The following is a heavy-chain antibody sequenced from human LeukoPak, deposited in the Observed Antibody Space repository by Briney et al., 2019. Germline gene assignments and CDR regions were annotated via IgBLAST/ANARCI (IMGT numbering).Heavy chain of an antibody. CDR3: AKDTYYDILTGYYPDHYYYYGMDV. CDR1: GFTFSSYA. J-gene: IGHJ6*02. Sequence: GGSLRLSCAASGFTFSSYAMSWVRQAPGKGLEWVSAISGSGGSTYYADSVKGRFTISRDNSKNTLYLQMNSLRAEDTAVYYCAKDTYYDILTGYYPDHYYYYGMDVWGQGTTVTVSS. D-gene: IGHD3-9*01. V-gene: IGHV3-23*01. CDR2: ISGSGGST.